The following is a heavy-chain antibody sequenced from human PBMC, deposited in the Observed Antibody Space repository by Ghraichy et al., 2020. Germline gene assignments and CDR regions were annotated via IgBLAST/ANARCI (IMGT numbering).Heavy chain of an antibody. CDR1: GFTVSSNY. J-gene: IGHJ3*02. D-gene: IGHD1-14*01. V-gene: IGHV3-53*01. CDR3: ARDHPNPLYAFDI. Sequence: GGSLRLSCAASGFTVSSNYMSWVRQAPGKGLEWVSVIYPVGTTYYADSVKGRFTISRDNSKNTLYLQMNSLGAEDTAIYYCARDHPNPLYAFDIWGQGTMVTVSS. CDR2: IYPVGTT.